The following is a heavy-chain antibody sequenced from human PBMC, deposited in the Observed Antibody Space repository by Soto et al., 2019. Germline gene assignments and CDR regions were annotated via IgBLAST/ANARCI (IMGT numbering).Heavy chain of an antibody. Sequence: QVQLQESGPGLVKPSDTLSLTCAVSGYSISSSNWWGWIRQPPGKGLEWIGYIYYSGTTYYNPSRKSRVTMSVETSKNQFSLKQTYVTAVDTAVYYCARREIQGPLDYWGQGTLVTVSS. J-gene: IGHJ4*02. D-gene: IGHD1-26*01. CDR2: IYYSGTT. CDR3: ARREIQGPLDY. V-gene: IGHV4-28*01. CDR1: GYSISSSNW.